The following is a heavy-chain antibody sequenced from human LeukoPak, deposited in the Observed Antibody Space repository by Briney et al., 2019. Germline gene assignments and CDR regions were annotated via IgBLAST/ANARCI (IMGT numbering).Heavy chain of an antibody. V-gene: IGHV1-69-2*01. CDR2: VYPEDGET. CDR3: STAAVAEIYY. CDR1: GYTFTDYY. Sequence: ASVKLSCKVSGYTFTDYYMHWVRQAPGKGLEWMGLVYPEDGETIYAEKFQGRVTITAATYTDTAYMELSRLSSETTAVYYCSTAAVAEIYYWGQGTLVTVSS. D-gene: IGHD6-19*01. J-gene: IGHJ4*02.